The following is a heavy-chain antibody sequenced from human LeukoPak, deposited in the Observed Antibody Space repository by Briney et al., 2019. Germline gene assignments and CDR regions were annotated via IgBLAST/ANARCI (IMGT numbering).Heavy chain of an antibody. D-gene: IGHD6-13*01. J-gene: IGHJ4*02. CDR3: AKVPQWSSFRFFDY. CDR2: ITSSGRYI. V-gene: IGHV3-21*04. Sequence: PRGSLRLSCAASGFTFSSYSMNWVRQAPGKGLEWVSSITSSGRYIYYADSVKGRFTISRDNSKNTLYLQMNSLRAEDTAVYYCAKVPQWSSFRFFDYWGQGTLVTVSS. CDR1: GFTFSSYS.